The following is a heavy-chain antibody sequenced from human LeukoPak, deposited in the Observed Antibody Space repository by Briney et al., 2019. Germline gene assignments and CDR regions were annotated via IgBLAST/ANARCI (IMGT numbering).Heavy chain of an antibody. J-gene: IGHJ4*02. D-gene: IGHD6-13*01. CDR1: GGSITSYY. V-gene: IGHV4-4*07. CDR2: IYSSGTT. CDR3: ACGIAAAGWLYFDY. Sequence: SETQSLTCTVSGGSITSYYWSWLRQPAGKGLEWIGRIYSSGTTNYNPSLKSRVTMSIDTSKTQFSLKLSSVTAADTAVYFCACGIAAAGWLYFDYWGQGSPVTVSS.